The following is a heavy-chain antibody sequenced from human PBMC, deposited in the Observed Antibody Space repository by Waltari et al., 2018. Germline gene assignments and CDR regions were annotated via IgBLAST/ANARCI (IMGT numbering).Heavy chain of an antibody. J-gene: IGHJ4*02. V-gene: IGHV4-34*01. Sequence: QVQLQQWGAGLLKPSETLSLTCAVYGGSFSGYCWRWMRQPPGKGRGWIGEINHSGSTNYTPSLKSRVTISVDTSKNQFSLKLSSVTAADTAVYYCARARGVGATDYWGQGTLVTVSS. CDR3: ARARGVGATDY. CDR2: INHSGST. CDR1: GGSFSGYC. D-gene: IGHD1-26*01.